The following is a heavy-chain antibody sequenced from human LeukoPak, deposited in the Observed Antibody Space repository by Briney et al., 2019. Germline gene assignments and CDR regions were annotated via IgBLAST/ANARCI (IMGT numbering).Heavy chain of an antibody. CDR1: GGSISSGGYY. CDR3: ARDSGPYGLNAFDI. V-gene: IGHV4-31*03. J-gene: IGHJ3*02. CDR2: IYYSGST. Sequence: SQTLSLTCTVSGGSISSGGYYWSWIRQHPGKGLEWIGYIYYSGSTNYNPSLKSRVTISVDTSKNQFSLKLSSVTAADTAVYYCARDSGPYGLNAFDIWGQGTMVTVSS. D-gene: IGHD3-10*01.